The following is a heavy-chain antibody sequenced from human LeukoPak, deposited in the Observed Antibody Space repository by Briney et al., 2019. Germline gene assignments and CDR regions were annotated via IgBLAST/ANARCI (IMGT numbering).Heavy chain of an antibody. Sequence: SETLSLTCTVSGGSISSSSYYWGWIRQPPGKGLEWIGSIYYSGSTYYNPSLKSRVTISVDTSKNQFSLKLSSVTAADTAVYYCARQLRAAIAAAPDYWGQGTLVTVSS. CDR1: GGSISSSSYY. V-gene: IGHV4-39*01. J-gene: IGHJ4*02. CDR3: ARQLRAAIAAAPDY. CDR2: IYYSGST. D-gene: IGHD6-13*01.